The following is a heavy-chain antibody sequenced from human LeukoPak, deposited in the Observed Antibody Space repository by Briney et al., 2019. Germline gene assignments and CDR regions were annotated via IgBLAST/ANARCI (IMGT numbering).Heavy chain of an antibody. V-gene: IGHV3-23*01. CDR3: VKGGWLDN. Sequence: GGSLGLSCAASGFTFSSYDMNWVRQAPGKGLEWVSGVSSSGDNRHYADSVKGRFTISRDNSNNTLYLHTNSLRAEDTAVYYCVKGGWLDNWGQRTLVTVSS. D-gene: IGHD6-19*01. J-gene: IGHJ4*02. CDR1: GFTFSSYD. CDR2: VSSSGDNR.